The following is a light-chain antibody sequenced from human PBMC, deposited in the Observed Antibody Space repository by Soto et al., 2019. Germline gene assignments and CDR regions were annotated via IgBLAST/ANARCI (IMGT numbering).Light chain of an antibody. J-gene: IGKJ4*01. Sequence: RVMPQSPATLSVSPGERATLSCRASQSVNSNFAWYQQKPVQAPRLLIHGASNRATGIPDRFSGSGSGTDFTLTISSLQPEDFATYSCQQSYSTPLTFGGGTKVDI. CDR2: GAS. CDR1: QSVNSN. V-gene: IGKV3D-15*01. CDR3: QQSYSTPLT.